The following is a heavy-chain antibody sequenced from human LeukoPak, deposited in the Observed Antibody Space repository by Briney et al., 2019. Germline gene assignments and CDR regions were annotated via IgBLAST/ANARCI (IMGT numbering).Heavy chain of an antibody. CDR1: GFTVSHNY. D-gene: IGHD3-3*01. Sequence: PGGSLRLSCAASGFTVSHNYMSWVRQAPGKGLEWVSVIYSGGSTYYADSVKGRFTISRDNSKKTLYLQMNSLRVEDTAVYYCASFSLEWFTFDYWGQGTLVTVSS. V-gene: IGHV3-53*01. CDR2: IYSGGST. CDR3: ASFSLEWFTFDY. J-gene: IGHJ4*02.